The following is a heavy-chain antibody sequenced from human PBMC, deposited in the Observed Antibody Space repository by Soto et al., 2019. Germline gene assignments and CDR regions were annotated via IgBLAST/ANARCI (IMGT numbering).Heavy chain of an antibody. D-gene: IGHD2-2*01. J-gene: IGHJ5*02. CDR1: GFTFSSYG. Sequence: GGSLRLSCAASGFTFSSYGMHWVRQAPGKGLEWVAVISYDGSNKYYADSVKGRFTISRDNSKNTLYLQMNSLRAEDTAVYYCAKDHQRYCISTSCYAFDPWGQETLVTVSS. CDR2: ISYDGSNK. CDR3: AKDHQRYCISTSCYAFDP. V-gene: IGHV3-30*18.